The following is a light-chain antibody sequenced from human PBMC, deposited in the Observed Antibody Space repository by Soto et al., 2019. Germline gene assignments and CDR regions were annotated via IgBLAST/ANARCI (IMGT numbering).Light chain of an antibody. Sequence: DIQLTQSPSFLSASVGDRVTISCRASQGISSYLAWYQHKPGKAPKLLIYDVSSLQSGVPSRFSGSGSGTEFTLTISSLQPDDFATYYCQHYKMYSPWTFGQGTKVDI. CDR3: QHYKMYSPWT. V-gene: IGKV1-9*01. CDR1: QGISSY. J-gene: IGKJ1*01. CDR2: DVS.